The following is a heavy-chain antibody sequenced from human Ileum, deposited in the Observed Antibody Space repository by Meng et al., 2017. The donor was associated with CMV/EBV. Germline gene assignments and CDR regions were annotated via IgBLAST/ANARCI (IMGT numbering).Heavy chain of an antibody. CDR2: IRFDGTSQ. CDR1: GFTFDRCA. J-gene: IGHJ4*02. D-gene: IGHD3-10*01. V-gene: IGHV3-30*02. Sequence: GESLKISCAASGFTFDRCAMHWVRQAPGKGLEWVTFIRFDGTSQEYADSVRGRFTISRDNSKNTLYLQMNSLRVEDTAVYYCAKGGWTSDYYFDYWGQGMLVTVSS. CDR3: AKGGWTSDYYFDY.